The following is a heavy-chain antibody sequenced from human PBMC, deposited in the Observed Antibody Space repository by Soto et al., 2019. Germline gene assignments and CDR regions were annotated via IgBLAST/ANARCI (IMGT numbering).Heavy chain of an antibody. Sequence: QVQLVESGGDLVKPGGSLRLSCAASGYTFSDYYMSWIRQAPGKGLEWISYIDTSGTKIYYADSVKGRFTITRDNATHSLYLEMNSLRDEDTAVYYCASHYDMWSGYLSPVDYWGQGTLVTVSS. J-gene: IGHJ4*02. CDR2: IDTSGTKI. D-gene: IGHD3-3*01. CDR1: GYTFSDYY. CDR3: ASHYDMWSGYLSPVDY. V-gene: IGHV3-11*01.